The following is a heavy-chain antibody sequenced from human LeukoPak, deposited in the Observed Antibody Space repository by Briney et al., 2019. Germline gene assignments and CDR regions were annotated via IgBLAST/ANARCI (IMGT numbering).Heavy chain of an antibody. Sequence: SETLSLTCTVSGGSISSYYWSWIRQPPGKGLEWIGYIYYSGNTNYNPSLKSRVTISVDTSKNQFSLKLSSVTAADTAVYYCARQDYGDYAGPGGFDPWGQGTLVTVSS. CDR3: ARQDYGDYAGPGGFDP. V-gene: IGHV4-59*08. CDR1: GGSISSYY. CDR2: IYYSGNT. D-gene: IGHD4-17*01. J-gene: IGHJ5*02.